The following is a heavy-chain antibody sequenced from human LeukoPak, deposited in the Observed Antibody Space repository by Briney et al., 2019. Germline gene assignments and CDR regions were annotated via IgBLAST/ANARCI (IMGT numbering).Heavy chain of an antibody. V-gene: IGHV3-30-3*01. J-gene: IGHJ4*02. CDR2: VSYDGSNK. CDR3: ARDYITMIVVVPHY. Sequence: GGSLRLSCAASGFTFSSYAMHWVRQAPGKGLEWVAVVSYDGSNKYYADSVKGRFTISRDNSKNTLYLQMNSLRAEDTRVYYCARDYITMIVVVPHYWGQGPLVTVSS. CDR1: GFTFSSYA. D-gene: IGHD3-22*01.